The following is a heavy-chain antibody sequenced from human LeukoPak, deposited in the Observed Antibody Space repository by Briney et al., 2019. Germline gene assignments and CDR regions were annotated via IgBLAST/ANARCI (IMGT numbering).Heavy chain of an antibody. J-gene: IGHJ4*02. CDR2: IYSGGST. Sequence: PGGSLRLSCAAPGFTVSSNYMSRVRPAPGKGLEWVSVIYSGGSTYYADSVKGRFTISRDNSKNTLYLQMNSLRAEDTAVYYCVRGDYGDYTLFDYWGQGTLVTVSS. D-gene: IGHD4-17*01. CDR1: GFTVSSNY. V-gene: IGHV3-53*01. CDR3: VRGDYGDYTLFDY.